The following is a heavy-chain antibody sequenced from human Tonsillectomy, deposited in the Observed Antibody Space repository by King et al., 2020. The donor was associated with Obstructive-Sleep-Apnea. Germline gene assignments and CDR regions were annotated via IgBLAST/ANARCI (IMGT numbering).Heavy chain of an antibody. D-gene: IGHD3-9*01. CDR1: GSSISNGYY. V-gene: IGHV4-38-2*02. CDR3: ARGRSYYDVLTAMSGFDF. Sequence: VPLQESGPGLVKPSETLSLTCTVAGSSISNGYYWAWLRQPPGKGLEWIGHLYHTGSTYYNPSLKSRITLSADTSKNQFSLGLSSMTAADTAVYFCARGRSYYDVLTAMSGFDFRGPGTVVTVSS. CDR2: LYHTGST. J-gene: IGHJ4*02.